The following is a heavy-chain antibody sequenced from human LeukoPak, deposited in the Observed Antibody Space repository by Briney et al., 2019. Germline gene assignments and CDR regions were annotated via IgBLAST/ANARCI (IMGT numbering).Heavy chain of an antibody. CDR1: GFTFSSYW. CDR3: ARGRGYTYGYSFDY. V-gene: IGHV3-74*01. Sequence: PGGSLRLSCAASGFTFSSYWMHWVRQAPGKGLVWVSHINSDGSSTNYADSVKGRFTISRDNAKNTLFLQMNSLRAEDTAVYYCARGRGYTYGYSFDYWGQGTLVTVSS. D-gene: IGHD5-18*01. CDR2: INSDGSST. J-gene: IGHJ4*02.